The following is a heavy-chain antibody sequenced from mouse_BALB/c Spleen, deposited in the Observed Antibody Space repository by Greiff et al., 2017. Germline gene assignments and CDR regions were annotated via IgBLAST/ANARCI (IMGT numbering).Heavy chain of an antibody. J-gene: IGHJ3*01. V-gene: IGHV5-6-5*01. CDR2: ISSGGST. CDR1: GFTFSSYA. D-gene: IGHD1-1*01. CDR3: VCKYYGSRSFAY. Sequence: DVQLVESGGGLVKPGGSLKLSCAASGFTFSSYAMSWVRQTPEKRLEWVASISSGGSTYYPDSVKGRFTISRENARNILYLQMSSLRSEDTAMYYCVCKYYGSRSFAYWGQGTLVTVSA.